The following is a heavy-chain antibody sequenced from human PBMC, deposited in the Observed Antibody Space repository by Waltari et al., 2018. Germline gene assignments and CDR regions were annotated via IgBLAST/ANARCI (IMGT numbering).Heavy chain of an antibody. CDR1: GGSISSYY. J-gene: IGHJ5*02. V-gene: IGHV4-59*01. CDR3: ARDNCSGGSCYYNGFDP. CDR2: IYYSGST. D-gene: IGHD2-15*01. Sequence: QVQLQESGPGLVKPSETLSLTCTVSGGSISSYYWSWIRQPPGKGLEWIGYIYYSGSTNYNPSLKSRVTISVDTSKNQFSLKLSSVTAADTAVYYCARDNCSGGSCYYNGFDPWGQGTLVTVSS.